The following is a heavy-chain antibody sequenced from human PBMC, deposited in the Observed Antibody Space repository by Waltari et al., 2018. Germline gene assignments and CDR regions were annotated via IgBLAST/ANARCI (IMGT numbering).Heavy chain of an antibody. CDR3: VRDNRWAEDGFRYFQF. Sequence: QVQLQESGPGLVKPSGTLSLTCAVSGGSVTSSHWWSWVRQAPGKGLGWIGEMYHRGTTNYNPLLKSRVTMSLDRAKNHFSLKLSSVTAADTAVYYCVRDNRWAEDGFRYFQFWGQGTLVTMSS. CDR2: MYHRGTT. V-gene: IGHV4-4*02. CDR1: GGSVTSSHW. J-gene: IGHJ1*01. D-gene: IGHD5-12*01.